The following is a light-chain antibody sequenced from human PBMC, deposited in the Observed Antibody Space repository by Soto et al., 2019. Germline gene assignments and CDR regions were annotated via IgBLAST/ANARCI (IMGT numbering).Light chain of an antibody. CDR2: DAS. V-gene: IGKV3D-20*02. Sequence: LVTKSTGSMNLSRGERATLSCRARHGVXGSYLAEDAQKTGQAPRLPTYDASNRATGVPARFSGRGSGTDFTLTISSLEPEDFAAYYFQQRNNWPGTFGQGTKVDI. CDR1: HGVXGSY. CDR3: QQRNNWPGT. J-gene: IGKJ1*01.